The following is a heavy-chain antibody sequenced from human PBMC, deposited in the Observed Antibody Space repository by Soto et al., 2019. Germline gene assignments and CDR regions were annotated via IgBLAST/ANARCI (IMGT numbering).Heavy chain of an antibody. V-gene: IGHV1-69*02. CDR2: IIPILGIA. D-gene: IGHD6-19*01. CDR3: TGSSCIAVAGPRSYGMDV. Sequence: GASVKVSCKASRGTFRSYSIIWMRQAPGQGLESMGRIIPILGIANYAQKFQGRVAITADKSTSTAYMGLSSLRSEDTAVYYCTGSSCIAVAGPRSYGMDVRGQGTTVTVSS. CDR1: RGTFRSYS. J-gene: IGHJ6*02.